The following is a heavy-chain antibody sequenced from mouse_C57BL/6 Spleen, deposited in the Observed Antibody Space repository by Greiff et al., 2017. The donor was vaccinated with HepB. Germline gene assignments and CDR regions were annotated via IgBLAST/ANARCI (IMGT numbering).Heavy chain of an antibody. CDR1: GYAFTNYL. CDR2: INPGSGGT. V-gene: IGHV1-54*01. J-gene: IGHJ3*01. Sequence: VQLQQSGAELVRPGTSVKVSCKASGYAFTNYLIEWVKQRPGQGLEWIGVINPGSGGTNYNEKFKGKATLTADKSSSTAYMQLSSLTSEDSAVYFCAREGGRGWFAYWGQGTLVTVSA. D-gene: IGHD3-3*01. CDR3: AREGGRGWFAY.